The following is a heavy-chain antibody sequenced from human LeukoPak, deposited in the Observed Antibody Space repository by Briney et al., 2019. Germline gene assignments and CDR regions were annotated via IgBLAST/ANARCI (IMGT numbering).Heavy chain of an antibody. D-gene: IGHD3-3*01. CDR2: IYHSGST. Sequence: SETLSLTCTVSGGSISSGGYYWSWIRQPPGKGLEWIGYIYHSGSTYYNPSLKSRVTISVDRSKNQFSLKLSSVTAADTAVYYCTRVVGLWSGNGWAFDIWGQGTMVTVSS. V-gene: IGHV4-30-2*01. CDR3: TRVVGLWSGNGWAFDI. CDR1: GGSISSGGYY. J-gene: IGHJ3*02.